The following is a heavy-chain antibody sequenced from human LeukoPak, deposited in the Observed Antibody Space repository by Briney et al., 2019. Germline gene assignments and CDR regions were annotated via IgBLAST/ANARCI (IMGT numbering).Heavy chain of an antibody. CDR1: GFTFSSYW. V-gene: IGHV3-7*01. CDR3: ARGRGDSSSWYDYFDY. Sequence: GGSLILSCAASGFTFSSYWMSWVRQAPGKGLEWVANIKQDGSEKYYVDSVKGRFTISRDNAKNSLYLQMNSLRAEDTDVYYCARGRGDSSSWYDYFDYWGQGTLVTVSS. CDR2: IKQDGSEK. J-gene: IGHJ4*02. D-gene: IGHD6-13*01.